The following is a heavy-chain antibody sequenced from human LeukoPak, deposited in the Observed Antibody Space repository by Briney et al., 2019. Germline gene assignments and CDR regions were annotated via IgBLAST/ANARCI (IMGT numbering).Heavy chain of an antibody. D-gene: IGHD3-22*01. CDR1: GGSISSSSYY. V-gene: IGHV4-39*01. CDR2: IYYSGST. CDR3: ARLAVDYYDSSGYYFDY. Sequence: PPETLSLTCTVSGGSISSSSYYWGWIRQPPGKGLEWIGSIYYSGSTYYNPSLKSRVTISVDTSKNQFSLKLSSVTAADTAVYYCARLAVDYYDSSGYYFDYWGQGTLVTVSS. J-gene: IGHJ4*02.